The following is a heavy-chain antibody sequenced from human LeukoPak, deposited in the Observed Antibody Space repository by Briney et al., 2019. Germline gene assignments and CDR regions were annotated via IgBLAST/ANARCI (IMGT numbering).Heavy chain of an antibody. J-gene: IGHJ6*02. CDR1: GFTFSSYA. Sequence: GGSLRLSCAASGFTFSSYAMSWVRQAPGKGLEWVLAISASGSSTYYADSAKGRFTISRDNSKNRLYLQMNSLRAEDTAVYYCARRIWGNYGSGTVPHYYGMDVWGQGTTVTVSS. CDR3: ARRIWGNYGSGTVPHYYGMDV. D-gene: IGHD3-10*01. CDR2: ISASGSST. V-gene: IGHV3-23*01.